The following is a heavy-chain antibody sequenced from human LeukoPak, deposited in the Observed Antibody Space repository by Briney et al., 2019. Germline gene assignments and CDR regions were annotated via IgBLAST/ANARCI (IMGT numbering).Heavy chain of an antibody. D-gene: IGHD2-2*02. J-gene: IGHJ6*02. V-gene: IGHV1-46*01. Sequence: ASVKVSCKASGYTFTSYYMHWVRQAPGQGLEWMGIINPSGGSTSYAQKFQGRVTMTRNTSISTAYMELSSLRSEDTAVYYCARGYCSSTSCYSPGMDVWGQGTTVTVSS. CDR1: GYTFTSYY. CDR3: ARGYCSSTSCYSPGMDV. CDR2: INPSGGST.